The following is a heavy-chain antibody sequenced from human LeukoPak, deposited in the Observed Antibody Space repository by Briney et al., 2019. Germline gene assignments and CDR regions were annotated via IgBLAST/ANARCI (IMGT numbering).Heavy chain of an antibody. CDR2: SYHRGST. Sequence: SETLSLTCTVTGVSINNYYWGWIRQSPGKGPEWIGWSYHRGSTSYNPSLKSRVAISVDTSKNQFSLKLSSVTAADTAVYYCARDRELGYWGQGTLVIVSS. J-gene: IGHJ4*02. CDR1: GVSINNYY. CDR3: ARDRELGY. V-gene: IGHV4-59*01.